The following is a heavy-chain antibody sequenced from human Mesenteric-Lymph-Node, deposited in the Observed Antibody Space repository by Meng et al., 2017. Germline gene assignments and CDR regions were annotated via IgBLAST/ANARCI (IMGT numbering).Heavy chain of an antibody. Sequence: SETLSLTCTISGGSVNSGSYYWSWIRQPPGKGLEWIGYMYFSGSTNYNASLKSRVTISVDTSKKQFSLKLTSVTAADTAVYYCAKLRDGDNGEIRMWGQGTLVTVSS. V-gene: IGHV4-61*01. CDR1: GGSVNSGSYY. J-gene: IGHJ4*02. CDR2: MYFSGST. D-gene: IGHD4-17*01. CDR3: AKLRDGDNGEIRM.